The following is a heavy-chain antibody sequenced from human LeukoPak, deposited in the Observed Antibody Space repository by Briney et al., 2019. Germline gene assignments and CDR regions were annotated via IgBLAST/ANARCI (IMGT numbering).Heavy chain of an antibody. CDR2: ISGSGGNT. Sequence: PGGSLRLSRAASVFTFSSYAMSWVRQAPGRGLEWVSAISGSGGNTYYADSVKGRFSISRDNSKNTLSLQMNSLRAEDTAIYYCAKMFGIVVPAAIPFDFWGQGTLVTVSS. CDR1: VFTFSSYA. V-gene: IGHV3-23*01. CDR3: AKMFGIVVPAAIPFDF. D-gene: IGHD2-2*02. J-gene: IGHJ4*02.